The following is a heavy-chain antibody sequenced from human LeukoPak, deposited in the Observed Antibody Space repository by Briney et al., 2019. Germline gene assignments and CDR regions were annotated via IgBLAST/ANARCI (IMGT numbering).Heavy chain of an antibody. J-gene: IGHJ4*02. CDR3: IRDNIAAAGRSVY. CDR1: GGSVYSGSYY. D-gene: IGHD6-13*01. Sequence: PSETLSLTCGHSGGSVYSGSYYCRSIRQPPGKGLEWIGYIYYNGIANYNPSLKSRVTISLDTSKNQFSLKLTSVTPADTAVYYSIRDNIAAAGRSVYWGQGTLVTVSS. V-gene: IGHV4-61*01. CDR2: IYYNGIA.